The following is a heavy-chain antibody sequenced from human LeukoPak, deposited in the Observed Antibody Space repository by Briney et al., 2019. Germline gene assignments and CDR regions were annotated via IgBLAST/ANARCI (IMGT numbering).Heavy chain of an antibody. D-gene: IGHD1-20*01. CDR3: ARDVGRGNWNYDSYMDV. CDR1: DGSMSGSSFF. V-gene: IGHV4-39*07. J-gene: IGHJ6*03. CDR2: IYNSGST. Sequence: KPSETLSLTCSVSDGSMSGSSFFWGFWVWIRQSPGKGLEWIGSIYNSGSTYYNPSLKSRVTISVDTSNNQFSLNLSSVTVADTAVHFCARDVGRGNWNYDSYMDVWGKGTTVTVSS.